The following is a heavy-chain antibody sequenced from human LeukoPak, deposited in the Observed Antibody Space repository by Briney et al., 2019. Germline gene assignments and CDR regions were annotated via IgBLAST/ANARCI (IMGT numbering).Heavy chain of an antibody. CDR3: AIFTDEVLCSSTSCYDY. CDR2: ISSSGSTI. J-gene: IGHJ4*02. CDR1: GFTFSDYY. V-gene: IGHV3-11*01. Sequence: GGSLRLSCAASGFTFSDYYMSWIRQAPGKGLEWVSYISSSGSTIYYADSVKGRFTISRDNAKNSLYLQMNSLRAEDTAVYYCAIFTDEVLCSSTSCYDYWGQGTLVTVSS. D-gene: IGHD2-2*01.